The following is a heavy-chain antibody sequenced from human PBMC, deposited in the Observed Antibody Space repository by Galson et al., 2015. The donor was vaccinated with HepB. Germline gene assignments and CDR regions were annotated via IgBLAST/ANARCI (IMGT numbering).Heavy chain of an antibody. J-gene: IGHJ4*02. CDR3: ARGQKTSKYSSGLDY. D-gene: IGHD6-19*01. CDR2: IIPIFGTA. Sequence: SVKVSCKASGGTFSSYAISWARQAPGQGLEWMGGIIPIFGTANYAQKFQGRVTITADESTSTAYMELSSLRSEDTAVYYCARGQKTSKYSSGLDYWGQGTLVTVSS. V-gene: IGHV1-69*13. CDR1: GGTFSSYA.